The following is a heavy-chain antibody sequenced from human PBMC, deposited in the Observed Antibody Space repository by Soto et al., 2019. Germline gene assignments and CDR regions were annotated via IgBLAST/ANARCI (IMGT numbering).Heavy chain of an antibody. CDR1: GFTFSSYA. D-gene: IGHD6-6*01. V-gene: IGHV3-30*03. J-gene: IGHJ4*02. Sequence: QVQLVESGGGEVQPGKSLRLSCAASGFTFSSYAMHWARQAPGKGLEWVTVISIRGGDEYYAESVRGRFTISRDDSKNTLYLQMDSLRVEDTAVYYCARGTIVARQYPDYCVQGTLVTVSS. CDR2: ISIRGGDE. CDR3: ARGTIVARQYPDY.